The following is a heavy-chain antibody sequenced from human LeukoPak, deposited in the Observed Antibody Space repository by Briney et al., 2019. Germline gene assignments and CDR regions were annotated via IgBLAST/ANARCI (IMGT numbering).Heavy chain of an antibody. D-gene: IGHD1-26*01. CDR3: ARGGGSYYEVDY. J-gene: IGHJ4*02. V-gene: IGHV3-21*01. Sequence: GGSLRLSCAASGFTFSSYSMNWVRQAPGKGLGWVSSISSSSSYIYYADSVKGRFTISRDNAKNSLYLQMNSLRAEDTAVYYCARGGGSYYEVDYWGQGTLVTVSS. CDR2: ISSSSSYI. CDR1: GFTFSSYS.